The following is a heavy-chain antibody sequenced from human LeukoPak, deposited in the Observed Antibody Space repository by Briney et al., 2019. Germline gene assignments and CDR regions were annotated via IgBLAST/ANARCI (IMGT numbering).Heavy chain of an antibody. J-gene: IGHJ4*02. V-gene: IGHV3-48*03. CDR3: ARDPYRRFDY. D-gene: IGHD1-26*01. Sequence: GGSLRLSCAGSGLTLSIFEMNWVRQAPGKGLEWISYITSSGRTSYYADSVKGRFTISRDNVQNSLYLQMNSLRAEDTAVYYCARDPYRRFDYWGQGTLVTVSS. CDR1: GLTLSIFE. CDR2: ITSSGRTS.